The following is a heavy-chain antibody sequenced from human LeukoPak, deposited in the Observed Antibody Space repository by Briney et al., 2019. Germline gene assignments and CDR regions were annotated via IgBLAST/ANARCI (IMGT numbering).Heavy chain of an antibody. Sequence: PGGSLRLSCAASGFTFSIYAVSWARQAPGKGLEWGSAISGSLGNRNLGDAVKGRFNNSRDNTKNQRYLQMNSMRAGDTAGYYWAKDASWGSSSWYGVRFDYWGQASLVTVPS. CDR3: AKDASWGSSSWYGVRFDY. CDR2: ISGSLGNR. CDR1: GFTFSIYA. V-gene: IGHV3-23*01. J-gene: IGHJ4*02. D-gene: IGHD6-13*01.